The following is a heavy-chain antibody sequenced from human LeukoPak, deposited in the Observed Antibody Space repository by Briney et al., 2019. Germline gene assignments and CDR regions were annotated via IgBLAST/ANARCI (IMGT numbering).Heavy chain of an antibody. CDR3: ARVPRTITVTTTFDI. Sequence: SETLSLTCTVSGGSISSYYWSWIRQPPGKGLEWIGYIYYSGSTNYNPSLKSRVTISVDTSKNQFSLKLSSVTAADTAVYYCARVPRTITVTTTFDIWGQGTMVTVSS. CDR1: GGSISSYY. J-gene: IGHJ3*02. CDR2: IYYSGST. V-gene: IGHV4-59*08. D-gene: IGHD4-17*01.